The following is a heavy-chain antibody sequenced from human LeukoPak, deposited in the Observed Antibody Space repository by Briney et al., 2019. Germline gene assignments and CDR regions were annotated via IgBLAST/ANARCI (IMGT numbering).Heavy chain of an antibody. Sequence: PGGSLRLSCAASGFTFSSYWMHWVRHAPGKGLLWVSRINSDGSSTSNADSVKGRFTISRDNAKNTLYLQMNSLRVEDTAVYYCARESDWSPDYWGQGILVTVSS. CDR2: INSDGSST. V-gene: IGHV3-74*01. CDR3: ARESDWSPDY. D-gene: IGHD3-9*01. CDR1: GFTFSSYW. J-gene: IGHJ4*02.